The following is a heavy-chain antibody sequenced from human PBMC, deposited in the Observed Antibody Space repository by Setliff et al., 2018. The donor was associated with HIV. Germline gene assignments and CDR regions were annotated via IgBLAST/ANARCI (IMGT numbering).Heavy chain of an antibody. V-gene: IGHV1-2*06. D-gene: IGHD1-1*01. CDR2: INPKSGVA. J-gene: IGHJ4*02. Sequence: ASVKVSCKASGYTFTDFYIHWVRQAPGQGLEWIGRINPKSGVAEYAPKFQGRVIMTLDTSISTAYMELNSLTSEDTAVYYCVRDDDDHYHVDFDYWGPGTLVTVSS. CDR1: GYTFTDFY. CDR3: VRDDDDHYHVDFDY.